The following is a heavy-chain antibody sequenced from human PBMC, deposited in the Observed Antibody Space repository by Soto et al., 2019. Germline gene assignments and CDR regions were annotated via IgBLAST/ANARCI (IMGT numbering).Heavy chain of an antibody. Sequence: GGSLRLSCAASGFTFSSYAMSWVRQAPGKGLEWVSAISGSGGSTYYADSVKGRFTISRDNSKNTLYLQMNSLRAEDTAVYYCAKFSSYSSSWYSPDNAFDIWGQGTMVTVSS. CDR3: AKFSSYSSSWYSPDNAFDI. V-gene: IGHV3-23*01. CDR1: GFTFSSYA. D-gene: IGHD6-13*01. J-gene: IGHJ3*02. CDR2: ISGSGGST.